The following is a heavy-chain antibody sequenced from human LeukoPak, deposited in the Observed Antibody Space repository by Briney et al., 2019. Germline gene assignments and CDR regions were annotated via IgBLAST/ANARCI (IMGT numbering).Heavy chain of an antibody. V-gene: IGHV1-69*04. CDR3: AREFTREKPGIAAAGRGIWFDP. D-gene: IGHD6-13*01. CDR1: GGTFSSYA. CDR2: IIPILGIA. Sequence: ASVKVSCKASGGTFSSYAISWVRQAPGQGLEWMGRIIPILGIANYAQKFQGRVTITAEKSTSTAYMELSSLRSEDTAVYYCAREFTREKPGIAAAGRGIWFDPWGQGTLVTVSS. J-gene: IGHJ5*02.